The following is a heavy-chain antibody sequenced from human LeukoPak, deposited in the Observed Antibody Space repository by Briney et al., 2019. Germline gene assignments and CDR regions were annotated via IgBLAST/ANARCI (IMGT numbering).Heavy chain of an antibody. CDR3: ARGMGATIQYYFDY. J-gene: IGHJ4*02. CDR1: GYTFTSYD. V-gene: IGHV1-8*01. D-gene: IGHD5-12*01. Sequence: ASVKVSCKASGYTFTSYDINWVRQATGQGLEWMGWMNPNSGNTGYAQKFQGRVTMTRNTSISTAYMELSGLRSEDTAVYYCARGMGATIQYYFDYWGQGTLVTVSS. CDR2: MNPNSGNT.